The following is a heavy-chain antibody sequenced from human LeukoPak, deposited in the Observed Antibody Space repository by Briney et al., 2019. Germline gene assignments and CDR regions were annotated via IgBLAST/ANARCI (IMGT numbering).Heavy chain of an antibody. CDR2: ISSSGSST. CDR1: GVTFSSYI. D-gene: IGHD2-21*01. J-gene: IGHJ4*02. CDR3: AKEAGCGLDY. Sequence: GGSLRLSCAASGVTFSSYIMNWVRQAPGKGLEWVSYISSSGSSTYYADSVKGRFTISRDNAKNSLYLQMNSLRDEDTAVYYCAKEAGCGLDYWGQGTLVTVSS. V-gene: IGHV3-48*02.